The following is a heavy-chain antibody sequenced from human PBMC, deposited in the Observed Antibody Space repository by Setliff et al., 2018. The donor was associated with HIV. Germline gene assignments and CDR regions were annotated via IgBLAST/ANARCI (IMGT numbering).Heavy chain of an antibody. CDR2: INHSRGS. J-gene: IGHJ4*02. Sequence: KPSETLSLTCAIYGESFSGFHWTWIRHSPGKGLEWIGEINHSRGSNHNPSLKSRVTISADTSKNQFSLKLSSVTAADTAVYYCARGQGDHFGVVTLIDHWGQGTLVTVSS. CDR3: ARGQGDHFGVVTLIDH. D-gene: IGHD3-3*01. V-gene: IGHV4-34*01. CDR1: GESFSGFH.